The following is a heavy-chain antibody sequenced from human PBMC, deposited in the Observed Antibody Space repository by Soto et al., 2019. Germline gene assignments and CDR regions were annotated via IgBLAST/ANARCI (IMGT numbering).Heavy chain of an antibody. V-gene: IGHV3-23*01. J-gene: IGHJ4*02. CDR2: INSGGTVA. CDR1: GFTYDSYA. D-gene: IGHD3-16*02. CDR3: AISTGGFGGLFVVPSDY. Sequence: EVQLFESGGGLVQPGGSLRLSCAASGFTYDSYAMSWVRQAPGKGLEWVSGINSGGTVAHYADSVKGRFAISRDNSKNTLSLEMNSLRADDTGLYYCAISTGGFGGLFVVPSDYWGQGTLVTVSS.